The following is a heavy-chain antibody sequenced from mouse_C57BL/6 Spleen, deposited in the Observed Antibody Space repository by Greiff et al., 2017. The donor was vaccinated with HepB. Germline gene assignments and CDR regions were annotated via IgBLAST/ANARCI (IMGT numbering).Heavy chain of an antibody. D-gene: IGHD1-1*01. CDR3: ARGGSSCDWEFEV. J-gene: IGHJ1*03. V-gene: IGHV1-7*01. CDR1: GYTFTSYW. CDR2: INPSSGYT. Sequence: VQLQQSGAELAKPGASVKLSCKASGYTFTSYWMHWVKQRPGQGLEWIGYINPSSGYTKYNQKFKDKATVTADKSSSTAYMQLSSLTYEDSAVYYCARGGSSCDWEFEVWGTGTTGTVSS.